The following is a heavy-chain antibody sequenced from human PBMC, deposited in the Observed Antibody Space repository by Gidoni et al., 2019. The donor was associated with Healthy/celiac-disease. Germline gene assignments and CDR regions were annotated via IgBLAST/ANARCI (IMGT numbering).Heavy chain of an antibody. D-gene: IGHD6-13*01. Sequence: QVQLVESGGGVVQPGRSLRLSCAASGFTFSSYGMHWVRQAPGKGLEWVAVIWYDGSNKYYADSVKGRFTISRDNSKNTLYLQMNSLRAEDTAVYYCARVYSSSWSLDYWGQGTLVTVSS. J-gene: IGHJ4*02. CDR2: IWYDGSNK. V-gene: IGHV3-33*01. CDR3: ARVYSSSWSLDY. CDR1: GFTFSSYG.